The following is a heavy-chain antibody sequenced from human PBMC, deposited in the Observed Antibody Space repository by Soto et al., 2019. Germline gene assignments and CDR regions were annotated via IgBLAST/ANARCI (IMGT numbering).Heavy chain of an antibody. CDR2: ISYDGSNK. Sequence: GGSLRLSCAASGFTFSSYGMHWVRQAPGKGLEWVAVISYDGSNKYYADSVKGRFTISRDNSKNTLYLQMNSLRAEDTAVYYCAKDLSALWCGELPFDYWGQGTLVTVSS. V-gene: IGHV3-30*18. D-gene: IGHD3-10*01. J-gene: IGHJ4*02. CDR3: AKDLSALWCGELPFDY. CDR1: GFTFSSYG.